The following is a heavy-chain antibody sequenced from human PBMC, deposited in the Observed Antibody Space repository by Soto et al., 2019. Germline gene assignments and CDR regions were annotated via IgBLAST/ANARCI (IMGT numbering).Heavy chain of an antibody. Sequence: SVKVSCKASGGTFSSYAISWVRQAPGQGLEWMGGIIPIFGTANYAQKFQGRVTITADESTSTAYMELSSLRAEDTAVYYCARGYYDSDYFDYWGQGTLVTVSS. CDR3: ARGYYDSDYFDY. V-gene: IGHV1-69*13. D-gene: IGHD3-22*01. J-gene: IGHJ4*02. CDR1: GGTFSSYA. CDR2: IIPIFGTA.